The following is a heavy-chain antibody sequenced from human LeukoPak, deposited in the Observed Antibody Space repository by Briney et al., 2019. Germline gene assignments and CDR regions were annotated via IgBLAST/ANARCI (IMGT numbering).Heavy chain of an antibody. J-gene: IGHJ3*02. CDR2: IFPGDSDT. V-gene: IGHV5-51*01. CDR1: GYSFTTYW. Sequence: PGESLKISCKGSGYSFTTYWIGWVRQMPGKGLEWMAIIFPGDSDTRYSPSFRGQVTISADKPISTAYLQWRSLKASDTAMYYCARPNLMAASSNDAFDIWGQGTMVTVSS. D-gene: IGHD6-13*01. CDR3: ARPNLMAASSNDAFDI.